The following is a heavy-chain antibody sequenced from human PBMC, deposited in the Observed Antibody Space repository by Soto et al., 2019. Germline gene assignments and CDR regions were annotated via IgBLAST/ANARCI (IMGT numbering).Heavy chain of an antibody. CDR3: ARWNYGVDV. CDR1: GFMFSSYV. V-gene: IGHV3-7*03. Sequence: PGGSLRLSCAASGFMFSSYVMSWVRQAPGKGLEWVANIRQDGSDEYFVDSVKGRFTISRDNAKNSLYLQMNSLRAEDTAVYKCARWNYGVDVWGQGTTVTVS. J-gene: IGHJ6*02. CDR2: IRQDGSDE.